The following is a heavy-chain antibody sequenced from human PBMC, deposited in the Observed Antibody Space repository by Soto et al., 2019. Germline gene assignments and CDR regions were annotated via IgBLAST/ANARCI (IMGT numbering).Heavy chain of an antibody. CDR2: ISFDGSNE. V-gene: IGHV3-30*18. D-gene: IGHD2-2*01. CDR1: GFTFSSYG. CDR3: AKSSYCPSTSCNFDN. J-gene: IGHJ4*02. Sequence: QVQLVESGGGVVQPGRSLRLSCAASGFTFSSYGMHWVRQAPGKGLEWVAVISFDGSNEYHVASVKGRFTISRDNSKNTLYLQMTSLRVEDTAVYYCAKSSYCPSTSCNFDNWGQGTLVTASS.